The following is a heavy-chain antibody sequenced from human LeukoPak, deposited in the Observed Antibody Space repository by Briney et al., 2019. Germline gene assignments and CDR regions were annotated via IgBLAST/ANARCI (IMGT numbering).Heavy chain of an antibody. Sequence: PSETLSLTCAVYGGSFSGYYWSWIRQPPGKGLEWIGEINHSGSTNYNPSLKSRVTISVDTSKNQFSLKLSSVTAADTAVYYCARGQQGDFWSGQPLAFDIWGQGTMVTVSS. J-gene: IGHJ3*02. CDR1: GGSFSGYY. V-gene: IGHV4-34*01. CDR2: INHSGST. CDR3: ARGQQGDFWSGQPLAFDI. D-gene: IGHD3-3*01.